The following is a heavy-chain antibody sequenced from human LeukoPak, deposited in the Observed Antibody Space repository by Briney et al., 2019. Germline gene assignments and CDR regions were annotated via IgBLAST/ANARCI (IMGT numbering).Heavy chain of an antibody. D-gene: IGHD3-10*01. J-gene: IGHJ6*03. V-gene: IGHV1-69*13. Sequence: SVKVSCKASGGTFSSYAISWVRQAPGQRLEWMGGIIPIFGTANYAQKFQGRVTITADESTSTAYMELSSLRSEDTAVYYCARWFGDVNAYYMDVWGKGTTVTISS. CDR2: IIPIFGTA. CDR3: ARWFGDVNAYYMDV. CDR1: GGTFSSYA.